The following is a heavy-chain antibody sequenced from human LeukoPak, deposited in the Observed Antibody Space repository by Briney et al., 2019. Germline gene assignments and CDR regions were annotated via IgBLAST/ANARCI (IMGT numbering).Heavy chain of an antibody. CDR3: AKGSIWFGESNPVGY. J-gene: IGHJ4*02. Sequence: GGSLRLSCAASGFTFSSYGMHWVRQAPGKGLEWVAFIRYDGSNKYYADSVKGRFTISRDNSKNTLYVQMNSLRAEDTAVYYCAKGSIWFGESNPVGYWGQGTLVTVSS. V-gene: IGHV3-30*02. CDR2: IRYDGSNK. D-gene: IGHD3-10*01. CDR1: GFTFSSYG.